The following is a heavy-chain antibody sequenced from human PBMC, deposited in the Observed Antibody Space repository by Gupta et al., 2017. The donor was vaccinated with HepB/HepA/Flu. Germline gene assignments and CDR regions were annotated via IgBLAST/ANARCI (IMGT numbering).Heavy chain of an antibody. D-gene: IGHD1-26*01. Sequence: EVQLVESGGGLVQPGGSLRLSCAASGFTFSSYNLNWVRQAPGKGLEWVSYISSGSSPIYYADSAKGRFTISRDNAKNSLYLQMNSLRDEDTAMYYCARRMTGPGRAFDIWGQGTMVTVSS. V-gene: IGHV3-48*02. CDR2: ISSGSSPI. CDR3: ARRMTGPGRAFDI. CDR1: GFTFSSYN. J-gene: IGHJ3*02.